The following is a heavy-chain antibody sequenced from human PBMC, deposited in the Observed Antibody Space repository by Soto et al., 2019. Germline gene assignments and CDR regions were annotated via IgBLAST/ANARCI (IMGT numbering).Heavy chain of an antibody. CDR3: ARDRVKRGYSYGVYYYYYYGMDV. V-gene: IGHV1-18*01. CDR1: GYTSTSYG. Sequence: ASVKVSCKASGYTSTSYGISWVRQAPGQGLEWMGWISAYNGNTNYAQKLQGRVTMTTDTATSIVYMELRSLRSDDTAVYYCARDRVKRGYSYGVYYYYYYGMDVWGQGTTVTV. D-gene: IGHD5-18*01. J-gene: IGHJ6*02. CDR2: ISAYNGNT.